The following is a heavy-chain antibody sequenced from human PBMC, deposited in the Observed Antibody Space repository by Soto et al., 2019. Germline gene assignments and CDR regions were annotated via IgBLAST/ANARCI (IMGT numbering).Heavy chain of an antibody. D-gene: IGHD3-9*01. CDR3: AKSEGIEGGLRYFDWLLYKYYMDV. J-gene: IGHJ6*03. CDR2: ISGSGGST. CDR1: GFTFSSYA. V-gene: IGHV3-23*01. Sequence: GGSLRLSCAASGFTFSSYAMSWVRQAPGKGLEWVSAISGSGGSTYYADSVKGRFTISRDNSKNTLYLQMNSLRAEDTAVYYCAKSEGIEGGLRYFDWLLYKYYMDVWGKGTTVTVSS.